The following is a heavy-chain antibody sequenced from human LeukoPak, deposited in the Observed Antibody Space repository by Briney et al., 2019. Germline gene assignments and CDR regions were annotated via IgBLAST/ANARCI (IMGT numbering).Heavy chain of an antibody. J-gene: IGHJ4*02. CDR3: ASHHDNNNGFLLYFDY. V-gene: IGHV3-23*01. D-gene: IGHD2-8*01. Sequence: PGGSLRLSCAASGFTFNNFAMTWVRQAPGKGPEWVSSISNSGGNTFYADSVKGRFAISRDNSKNTLYLQMNSLRVEDTAVYYCASHHDNNNGFLLYFDYWGLGTLVTVSS. CDR1: GFTFNNFA. CDR2: ISNSGGNT.